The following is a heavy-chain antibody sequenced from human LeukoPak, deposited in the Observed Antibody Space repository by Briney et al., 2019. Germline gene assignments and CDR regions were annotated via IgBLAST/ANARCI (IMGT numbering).Heavy chain of an antibody. J-gene: IGHJ4*02. CDR1: GFTFSSYG. V-gene: IGHV3-33*06. CDR2: IWYDGSNK. Sequence: PGGSLRLSCAASGFTFSSYGVHWVRQAPGKGLEWVAVIWYDGSNKYYADSVKGRFTISRDNSKNTLYLQMNSLRAEDTAVYYCAKDAGGIAVAGTFPDYWGQGTLVTVSS. D-gene: IGHD6-19*01. CDR3: AKDAGGIAVAGTFPDY.